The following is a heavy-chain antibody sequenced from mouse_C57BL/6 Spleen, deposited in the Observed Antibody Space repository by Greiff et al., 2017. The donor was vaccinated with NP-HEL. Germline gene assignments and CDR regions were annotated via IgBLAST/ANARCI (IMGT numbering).Heavy chain of an antibody. CDR2: IYPGDGDT. Sequence: QVQLKESGAELVKPGASVKISCKASGYAFSSYWMNWVKQRPGKGLEWIGQIYPGDGDTNYNGKFKGKATLTADKSSSTAYMQLSSLTSEDSAVYFCARNYGSSYVKNYAMDYWGQGTSVTVSS. D-gene: IGHD1-1*01. CDR1: GYAFSSYW. V-gene: IGHV1-80*01. CDR3: ARNYGSSYVKNYAMDY. J-gene: IGHJ4*01.